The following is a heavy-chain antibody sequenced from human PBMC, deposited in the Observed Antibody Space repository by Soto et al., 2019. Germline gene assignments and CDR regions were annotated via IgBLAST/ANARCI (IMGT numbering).Heavy chain of an antibody. D-gene: IGHD3-10*01. CDR3: ARHNYGSGSTYFDY. J-gene: IGHJ4*02. V-gene: IGHV4-59*08. CDR1: GGSISSYY. Sequence: QVQLQESGPGLVKPSETLSLTCTVSGGSISSYYWSWIRQPPGKGLEWIGYIYYSGSTNYNPSLKSRVTKSVDTSKHQFSLKLNSMTAADTAVYYCARHNYGSGSTYFDYWGQGTLVTVSS. CDR2: IYYSGST.